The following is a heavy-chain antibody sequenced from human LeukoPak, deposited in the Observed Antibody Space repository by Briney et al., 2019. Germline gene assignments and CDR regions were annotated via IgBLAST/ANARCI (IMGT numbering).Heavy chain of an antibody. Sequence: SETLSLTCTVSGGSISSYYWSWIRQPPGKGLEWIGYIYYSGSTNYNPSLKSRVTISVDTFKNQFSLKLSSVTAVDTAVYYCARNSIAVAGTEWFDPWGQGTLVTVSS. V-gene: IGHV4-59*12. CDR3: ARNSIAVAGTEWFDP. CDR1: GGSISSYY. J-gene: IGHJ5*02. D-gene: IGHD6-19*01. CDR2: IYYSGST.